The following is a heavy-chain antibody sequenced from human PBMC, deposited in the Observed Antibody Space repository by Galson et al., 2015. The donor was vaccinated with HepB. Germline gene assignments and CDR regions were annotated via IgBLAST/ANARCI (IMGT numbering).Heavy chain of an antibody. J-gene: IGHJ6*02. CDR3: ARGSRSIAAIWGYYYGMDV. CDR1: GGDFSSYT. V-gene: IGHV1-69*10. CDR2: IIAILGIT. D-gene: IGHD6-6*01. Sequence: SVQVSGKAYGGDFSSYTLSWVRQAHGQGLEGMGRIIAILGITNYAQMFQGRVTINADKFSSTAYIELSSLSSEDTAVYYCARGSRSIAAIWGYYYGMDVWGQGTTVTVSS.